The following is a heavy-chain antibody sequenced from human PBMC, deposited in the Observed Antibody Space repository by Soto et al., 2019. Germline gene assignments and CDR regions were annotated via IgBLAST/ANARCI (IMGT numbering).Heavy chain of an antibody. V-gene: IGHV4-59*04. CDR2: IYYSGST. J-gene: IGHJ5*02. D-gene: IGHD6-13*01. CDR3: ARHQSHSSSYVDP. CDR1: GGSISIYY. Sequence: PSETLSLTCTVSGGSISIYYWSWIRQPPGKGLEWIGYIYYSGSTYYNPSLKSRVTISVDTSKNQFSLKLSSVTAADTAVYYCARHQSHSSSYVDPWGQGTLVTVS.